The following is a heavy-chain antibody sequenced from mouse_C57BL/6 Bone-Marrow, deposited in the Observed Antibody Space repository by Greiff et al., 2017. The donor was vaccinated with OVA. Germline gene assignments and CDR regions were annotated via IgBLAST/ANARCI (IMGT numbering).Heavy chain of an antibody. CDR2: IRSKSSNYAT. CDR1: GFTFNTYA. Sequence: EVQRVESGGGLVQPKGSLKLSCAASGFTFNTYAMHWVRQAPGQGLEWVARIRSKSSNYATYYADSVKDRFTISRDDSQSMLYLQMNNLKTEDTAMYYCVRGVTTKDYFDYWGQGTTLTVSS. CDR3: VRGVTTKDYFDY. V-gene: IGHV10-3*01. D-gene: IGHD2-2*01. J-gene: IGHJ2*01.